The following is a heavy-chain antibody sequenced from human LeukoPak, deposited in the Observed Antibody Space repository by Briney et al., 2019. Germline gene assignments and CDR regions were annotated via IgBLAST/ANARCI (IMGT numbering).Heavy chain of an antibody. D-gene: IGHD1-1*01. Sequence: GRSLRLSCAASGFTFSSYGMHWVRQAPGKGLEWVAVISYDGGNKSYADSVKGRFTISRDNSKNTLHLQMNSLRAEDTAVYYCAKDLAGTTAADYWGQGTLVTVSS. J-gene: IGHJ4*02. V-gene: IGHV3-30*18. CDR1: GFTFSSYG. CDR3: AKDLAGTTAADY. CDR2: ISYDGGNK.